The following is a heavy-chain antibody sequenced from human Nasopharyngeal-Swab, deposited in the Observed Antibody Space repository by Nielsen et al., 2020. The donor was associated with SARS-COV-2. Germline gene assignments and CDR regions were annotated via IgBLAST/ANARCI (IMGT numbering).Heavy chain of an antibody. V-gene: IGHV1-18*01. D-gene: IGHD6-19*01. CDR1: GYTFSSNG. J-gene: IGHJ6*02. CDR3: HVDRVSGSEDSYYFHAMDV. Sequence: ASVKVSCKASGYTFSSNGITWVRQAPGQGLEWMGWISGYNGDTNYAQKLQGRVTMTTDTSTSTAYMELGNLRSDDTAVYYCHVDRVSGSEDSYYFHAMDVWGQRTTVTVSS. CDR2: ISGYNGDT.